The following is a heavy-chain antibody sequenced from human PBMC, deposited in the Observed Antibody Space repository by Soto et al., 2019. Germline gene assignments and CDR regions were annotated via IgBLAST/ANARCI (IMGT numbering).Heavy chain of an antibody. J-gene: IGHJ4*02. D-gene: IGHD5-18*01. CDR3: ASTPSKGVTAMAVFDY. Sequence: SETLSLTCTVSGGSISSGDCYWSWIRQPPGRGLEWIGYIYYSGSTYYNPSLKSRVTISVDTSKNQFSLKLSSVTAADTAVYYCASTPSKGVTAMAVFDYWGQGTLVTVSS. CDR2: IYYSGST. V-gene: IGHV4-30-4*01. CDR1: GGSISSGDCY.